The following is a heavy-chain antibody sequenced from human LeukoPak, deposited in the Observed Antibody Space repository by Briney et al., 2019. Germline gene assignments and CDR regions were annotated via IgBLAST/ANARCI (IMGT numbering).Heavy chain of an antibody. V-gene: IGHV1-46*01. D-gene: IGHD5-18*01. Sequence: ASVKVSCKASGYTFTSYYMHWVRQAPGQGLEWMGIINPSGGSTSYAQKFQGRVTMTRDTSTSTVYMELSSLRSEDTAVYYCARVGTAMVTYGPLDYWGQGTLVTVSS. CDR1: GYTFTSYY. CDR3: ARVGTAMVTYGPLDY. CDR2: INPSGGST. J-gene: IGHJ4*02.